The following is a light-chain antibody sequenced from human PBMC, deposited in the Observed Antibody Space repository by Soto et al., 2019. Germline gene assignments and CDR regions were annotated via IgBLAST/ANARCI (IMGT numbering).Light chain of an antibody. J-gene: IGLJ3*02. CDR2: LNSDGSH. CDR1: SGYNTYG. CDR3: QTWGTGIWV. V-gene: IGLV4-69*01. Sequence: QPVLAQSPSASASLGASVKLTCTLSSGYNTYGIAWHQQQPEKGPRFLMKLNSDGSHNKGDGIPDRFSGSSSGAERYLTISSLQLEDEADYYCQTWGTGIWVFGGGTKLTVL.